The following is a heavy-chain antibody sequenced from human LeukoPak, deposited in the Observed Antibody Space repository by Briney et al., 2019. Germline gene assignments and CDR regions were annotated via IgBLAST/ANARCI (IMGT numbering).Heavy chain of an antibody. V-gene: IGHV4-59*01. CDR2: IYYSGST. CDR1: GGSISSYY. CDR3: ARDLGIVGANDAFDI. J-gene: IGHJ3*02. D-gene: IGHD1-26*01. Sequence: SETLSLTCTVSGGSISSYYWSWIRQPPGKGLEWIGYIYYSGSTNYNPSLKSRVTISVDTSKNQFSLKLSSVTAADTAVYYCARDLGIVGANDAFDIWGQGTMVTVSP.